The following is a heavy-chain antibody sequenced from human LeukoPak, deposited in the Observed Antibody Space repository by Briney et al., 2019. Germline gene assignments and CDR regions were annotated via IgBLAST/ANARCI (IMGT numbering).Heavy chain of an antibody. V-gene: IGHV3-23*01. D-gene: IGHD1-7*01. CDR1: GFTFSSYA. J-gene: IGHJ2*01. Sequence: PGGSLRLSCAASGFTFSSYAMSWVRQAPGKGLEWVSAISGSGGSTNYADSVKGRFTISRDNAKNTLYLQMNSLRAEDTALYYCTRGDGTTGWHFDLWGRGTVVTVSS. CDR2: ISGSGGST. CDR3: TRGDGTTGWHFDL.